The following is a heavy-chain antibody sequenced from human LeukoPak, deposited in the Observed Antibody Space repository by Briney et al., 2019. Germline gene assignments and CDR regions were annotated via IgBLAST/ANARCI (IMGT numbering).Heavy chain of an antibody. Sequence: SQTLSLTCAVSGGSLSSGGYSWSWLQQPPGKGLEWIGYIYHSGSTYYNPSLKSRVTISVDRSKNQFSLKLSSVTAADTAAYYCARSVDGVLNDYWGQGTLVTVSS. CDR2: IYHSGST. J-gene: IGHJ4*02. D-gene: IGHD5-12*01. CDR1: GGSLSSGGYS. CDR3: ARSVDGVLNDY. V-gene: IGHV4-30-2*01.